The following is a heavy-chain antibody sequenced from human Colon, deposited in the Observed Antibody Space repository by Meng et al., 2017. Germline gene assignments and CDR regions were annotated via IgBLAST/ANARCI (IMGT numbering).Heavy chain of an antibody. D-gene: IGHD3-10*01. Sequence: QVQVGGSGGGLVKPGGSLRLSCEASGFIFGDYYMTWIRQAPGKGLEWIAYISSHGTTIHYADSVKGRFTISRDNANNSVSLQMDSLRAEDTAVYYCARNLVPDHWGQGTLVTVSS. V-gene: IGHV3-11*01. J-gene: IGHJ4*02. CDR2: ISSHGTTI. CDR1: GFIFGDYY. CDR3: ARNLVPDH.